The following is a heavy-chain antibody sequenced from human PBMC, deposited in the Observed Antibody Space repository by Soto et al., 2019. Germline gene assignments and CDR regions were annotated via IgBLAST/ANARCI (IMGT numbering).Heavy chain of an antibody. Sequence: SQTLSLTCVISGDSVSSNSAAWNWIRQSPSRGLEWLGRTYYRSEWYNDYAVSVKSRITINPDTSKNQFSLQLNSVTPEDTAVYYCARGDGYNEDYYYYGLDVWGQGTTVTVSS. CDR3: ARGDGYNEDYYYYGLDV. CDR2: TYYRSEWYN. CDR1: GDSVSSNSAA. V-gene: IGHV6-1*01. D-gene: IGHD2-21*01. J-gene: IGHJ6*02.